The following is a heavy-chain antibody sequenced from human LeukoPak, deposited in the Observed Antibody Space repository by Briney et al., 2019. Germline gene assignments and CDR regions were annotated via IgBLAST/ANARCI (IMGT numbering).Heavy chain of an antibody. CDR3: VRGGANRFDH. V-gene: IGHV3-7*01. J-gene: IGHJ4*02. CDR1: GFSLSDYW. CDR2: IGADGSEK. Sequence: GGSLRLSCAASGFSLSDYWMSWVRQAPGKGLEWVGKIGADGSEKYYVDSVKGRFTLSRDNARNSLYLQMNSLRDEDTAVYYCVRGGANRFDHWGQGTLVTVSS. D-gene: IGHD1-26*01.